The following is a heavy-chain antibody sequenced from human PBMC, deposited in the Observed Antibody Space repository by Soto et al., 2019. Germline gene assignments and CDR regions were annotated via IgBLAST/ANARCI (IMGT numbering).Heavy chain of an antibody. CDR3: AHRPSGWYLVDY. CDR2: IYWNDDK. D-gene: IGHD6-19*01. Sequence: QITLKESGPTLVRPTQTLTLTCTFSGFSLSTSGLGVGWISQPQGKALEWLALIYWNDDKGYSPSPKARLTITKDTSKNQVVLTMTNMDPVDTATYYCAHRPSGWYLVDYWGQGTLVTVSS. J-gene: IGHJ4*02. V-gene: IGHV2-5*01. CDR1: GFSLSTSGLG.